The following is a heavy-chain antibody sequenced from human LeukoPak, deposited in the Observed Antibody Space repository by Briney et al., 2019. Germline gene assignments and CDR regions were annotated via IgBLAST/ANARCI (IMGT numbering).Heavy chain of an antibody. D-gene: IGHD6-6*01. Sequence: GGSLRLSCAASGFTFSNYWMSWVRQAPGKGLEWVANIKQDGSEKYYVDSVKGRFTISRDNAKNSLYLQMNSLRAEDTAVYYCARDYRSSSGRSIDYWGQGTLVTVPS. CDR2: IKQDGSEK. CDR3: ARDYRSSSGRSIDY. V-gene: IGHV3-7*01. CDR1: GFTFSNYW. J-gene: IGHJ4*02.